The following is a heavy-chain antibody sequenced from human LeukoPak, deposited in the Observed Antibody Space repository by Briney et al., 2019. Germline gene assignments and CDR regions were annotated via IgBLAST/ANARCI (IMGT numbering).Heavy chain of an antibody. CDR1: GGSISSYY. V-gene: IGHV4-59*01. D-gene: IGHD1-1*01. CDR3: ARDDNSAFDI. Sequence: PSETLSLTCTVSGGSISSYYWSWIRQPPGKELEGFGYIYYSGSNNYSPSLKGRVTISVDTSKNQFSLKLSSVTAADTAVYYCARDDNSAFDIWGQGTMVTVS. J-gene: IGHJ3*02. CDR2: IYYSGSN.